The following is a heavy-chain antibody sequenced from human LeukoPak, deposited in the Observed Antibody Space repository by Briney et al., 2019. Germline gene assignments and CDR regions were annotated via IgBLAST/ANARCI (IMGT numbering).Heavy chain of an antibody. CDR3: VRAPGYSNGWYYFDN. CDR2: ISHDGKKV. V-gene: IGHV3-30*09. J-gene: IGHJ4*02. CDR1: GFNFTTYS. Sequence: GGSPRLSCAASGFNFTTYSMHWVRQAPGKGLQWVAIISHDGKKVNYVNSVKGRIVISRDNSKNTLYLQMNSLRPDDTAVYFCVRAPGYSNGWYYFDNWGQGTLVTVSA. D-gene: IGHD5-18*01.